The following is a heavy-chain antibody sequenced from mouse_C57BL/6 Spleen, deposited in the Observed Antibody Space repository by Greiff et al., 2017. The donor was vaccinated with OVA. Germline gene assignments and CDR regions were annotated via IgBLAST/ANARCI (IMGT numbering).Heavy chain of an antibody. Sequence: VQLQQSGAELVRPGASVKLSCTASGFNIKDYYMHWVKQRPGQGLEWIGWIDPGNGDTEYAAKFPGKATMTADTSSNTAYLQLSRLTSEDTAVYYCTKLIITTVVAHYYAMDYWGQGTSVTVSS. CDR3: TKLIITTVVAHYYAMDY. D-gene: IGHD1-1*01. CDR2: IDPGNGDT. J-gene: IGHJ4*01. CDR1: GFNIKDYY. V-gene: IGHV14-4*01.